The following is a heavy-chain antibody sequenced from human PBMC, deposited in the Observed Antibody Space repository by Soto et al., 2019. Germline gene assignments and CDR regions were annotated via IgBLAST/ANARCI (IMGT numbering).Heavy chain of an antibody. D-gene: IGHD6-19*01. J-gene: IGHJ3*01. Sequence: QVQLEQSGAEVKTPGSSVKVSCTAFGGTFRTYAFSWVRQAPGQGLEWVGGIVPMYDTTTYAQNLQDRVTITADESTSTVYMELTSMRSDDTALYYCARERGSRPVAGSDAVEAWGQGTTVTVSS. V-gene: IGHV1-69*01. CDR2: IVPMYDTT. CDR1: GGTFRTYA. CDR3: ARERGSRPVAGSDAVEA.